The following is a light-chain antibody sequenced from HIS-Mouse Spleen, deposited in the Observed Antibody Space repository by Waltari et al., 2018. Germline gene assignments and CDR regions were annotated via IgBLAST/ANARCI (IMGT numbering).Light chain of an antibody. V-gene: IGKV1-8*01. CDR1: QGISRY. J-gene: IGKJ3*01. CDR2: AAS. CDR3: QQYYSYPFT. Sequence: AIRMTQSPSSLSASTGDRVTITCRASQGISRYLAWYQQKTGKAPKLLSYAASTLQSGVPSRFSGSGSGTDFTLTISCLQSEDFATYDCQQYYSYPFTFGPGTKVDIK.